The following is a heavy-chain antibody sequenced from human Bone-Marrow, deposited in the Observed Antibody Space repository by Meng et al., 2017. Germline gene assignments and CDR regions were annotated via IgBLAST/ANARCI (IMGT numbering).Heavy chain of an antibody. Sequence: GESLKISCAASGFTFSSYEMNWVRQAPGKGLEWVSYISSSGSTICCADSVKGRFTISRDNAKNSLYLQMNSLRAEDTAVYYCAGTFGGVIVIPSGYWGQGTLVTVSS. V-gene: IGHV3-48*03. CDR1: GFTFSSYE. CDR3: AGTFGGVIVIPSGY. J-gene: IGHJ4*02. CDR2: ISSSGSTI. D-gene: IGHD3-16*02.